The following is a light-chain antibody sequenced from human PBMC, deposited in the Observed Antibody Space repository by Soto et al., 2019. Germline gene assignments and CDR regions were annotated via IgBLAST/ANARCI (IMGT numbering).Light chain of an antibody. V-gene: IGKV1-33*01. J-gene: IGKJ4*01. CDR3: QHFDHLPVS. Sequence: DLQMTQSPSSLSASVGDRVTITCQASQHINNYLNWYQQKPGKAPKLLIYSASTLQSGVPSRFSGSGSGTDFTLTIRSLQPEDIATYFCQHFDHLPVSFGGGTKVEIK. CDR1: QHINNY. CDR2: SAS.